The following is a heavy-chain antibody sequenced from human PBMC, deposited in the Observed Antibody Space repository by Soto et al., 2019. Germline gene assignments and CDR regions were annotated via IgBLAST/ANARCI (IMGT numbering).Heavy chain of an antibody. V-gene: IGHV4-31*03. CDR3: ARGSGYSSGWYTEYFQH. CDR2: IYYSGST. D-gene: IGHD6-19*01. Sequence: SETLSLTCTVSGGSISGGGYYWSWIRQHPGKGLEWIGYIYYSGSTYYNPSLKSRVTISVDTSKNQFSLKLSSVTAADTAVYYCARGSGYSSGWYTEYFQHWGQGTLVTVSS. CDR1: GGSISGGGYY. J-gene: IGHJ1*01.